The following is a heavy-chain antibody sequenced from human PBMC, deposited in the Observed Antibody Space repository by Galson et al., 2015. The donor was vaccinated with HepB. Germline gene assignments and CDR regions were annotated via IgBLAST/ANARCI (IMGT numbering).Heavy chain of an antibody. D-gene: IGHD6-19*01. CDR1: GYTFTSYG. V-gene: IGHV1-18*04. CDR3: ARKGPGQWLVDGPNWFDP. Sequence: SVKVSCKASGYTFTSYGISWVRQAPGQGLEWMGWISAYNGNTNYAQKLQGRVTMTTDTSTSTAYMELRSLRSDDTAVYYCARKGPGQWLVDGPNWFDPWGQGTLVTVSS. J-gene: IGHJ5*02. CDR2: ISAYNGNT.